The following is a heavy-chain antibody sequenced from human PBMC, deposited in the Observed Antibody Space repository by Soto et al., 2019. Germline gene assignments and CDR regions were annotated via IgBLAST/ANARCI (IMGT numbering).Heavy chain of an antibody. CDR1: GFKFDDYM. CDR2: ISWDGGGI. V-gene: IGHV3-43*01. D-gene: IGHD2-15*01. Sequence: GGSLRLSCEASGFKFDDYMMHWVRQAPGKGLEWISLISWDGGGIDYADSIKGRFTVSRDNSKTSLYLHMHSLTSDDTAFYFCAKEGNGGSSLDSWGQGTLVTVSS. J-gene: IGHJ5*01. CDR3: AKEGNGGSSLDS.